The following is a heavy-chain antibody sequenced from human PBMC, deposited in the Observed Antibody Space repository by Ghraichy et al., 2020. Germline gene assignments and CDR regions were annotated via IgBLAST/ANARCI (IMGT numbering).Heavy chain of an antibody. V-gene: IGHV1-69*04. Sequence: SVKVSCRASGGTFSSYTISWVRQAPGQGLEWMGRIIPILGIANYAQKFQGRVTITADKSTSTAYMELSSLRSEDTAVYYCARDPEDIVVVPAAIDDYFDYWGQGTLVTVSS. CDR3: ARDPEDIVVVPAAIDDYFDY. D-gene: IGHD2-2*01. CDR2: IIPILGIA. J-gene: IGHJ4*02. CDR1: GGTFSSYT.